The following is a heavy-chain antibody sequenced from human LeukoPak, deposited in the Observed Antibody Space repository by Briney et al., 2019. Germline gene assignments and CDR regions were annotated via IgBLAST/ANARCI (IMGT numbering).Heavy chain of an antibody. CDR1: GFTFSRYW. V-gene: IGHV3-7*01. CDR3: ARDLTMIVPGAFDI. J-gene: IGHJ3*02. D-gene: IGHD3-22*01. Sequence: PGGSLRLSCAISGFTFSRYWMTWVRQAPGEGLECVAIIKPDGSESYYGDSVKGRFTISGDNAKDSLYLQMKSLRAEDTAVYYCARDLTMIVPGAFDIWGHGTTVIVSS. CDR2: IKPDGSES.